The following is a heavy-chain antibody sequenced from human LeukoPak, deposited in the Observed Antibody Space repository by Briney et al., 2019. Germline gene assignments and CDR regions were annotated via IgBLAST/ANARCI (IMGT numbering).Heavy chain of an antibody. V-gene: IGHV3-33*01. D-gene: IGHD6-6*01. Sequence: GGSLRLSCAASGFTFSSYGMHWVRQAPGKGLEWVAVIWYDGSNKYYADSVKGRFTISRDNSKNTLYLQMNSLRAEDTAVYYCATSIAARYDAFDIWAKGQWSPSLQ. CDR2: IWYDGSNK. CDR1: GFTFSSYG. CDR3: ATSIAARYDAFDI. J-gene: IGHJ3*02.